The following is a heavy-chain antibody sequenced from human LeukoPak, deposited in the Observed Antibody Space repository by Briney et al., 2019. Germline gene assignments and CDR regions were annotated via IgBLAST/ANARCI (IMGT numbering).Heavy chain of an antibody. CDR3: ARMIGLGEVSPYFDY. J-gene: IGHJ4*02. D-gene: IGHD3-16*02. Sequence: GESLKISCKGSGYSFTTYWIAWVRQVPGEGLEWMGIIHPRDSDIRYNPPFQGQVTISADKSISTAYLQWNSLKASDTAMYYCARMIGLGEVSPYFDYWGQGSLVTVSS. V-gene: IGHV5-51*01. CDR2: IHPRDSDI. CDR1: GYSFTTYW.